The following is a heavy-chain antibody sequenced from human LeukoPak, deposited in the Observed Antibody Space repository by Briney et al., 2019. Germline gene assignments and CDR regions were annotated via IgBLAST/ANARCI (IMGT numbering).Heavy chain of an antibody. CDR1: GFTFSSYA. D-gene: IGHD3-22*01. J-gene: IGHJ4*02. V-gene: IGHV3-23*01. CDR2: ISGSGGST. Sequence: GGSLRLSCAASGFTFSSYAMSWVRQAPGKGLEWVSAISGSGGSTYYADSVKGRFTISRDNSKNTLYLQMNSLRAEDTAVYYCAKSPYYDSSGYYPTYFDYWGQGTLVTVSS. CDR3: AKSPYYDSSGYYPTYFDY.